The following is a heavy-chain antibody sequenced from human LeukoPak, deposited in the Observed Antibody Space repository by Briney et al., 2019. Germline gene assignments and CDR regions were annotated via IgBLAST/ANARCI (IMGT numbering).Heavy chain of an antibody. CDR3: ARVGIVVVPAAMFDY. J-gene: IGHJ4*02. V-gene: IGHV4-4*07. CDR1: GGSISSYY. Sequence: SETLSLTCTVSGGSISSYYWSWIRQPAGKGLEWIGRIYTSGSTNYNPSLESRVTMSVDTSKNQFSLKLSSVTAADTAVYYCARVGIVVVPAAMFDYWGQGTLVTVSS. CDR2: IYTSGST. D-gene: IGHD2-2*01.